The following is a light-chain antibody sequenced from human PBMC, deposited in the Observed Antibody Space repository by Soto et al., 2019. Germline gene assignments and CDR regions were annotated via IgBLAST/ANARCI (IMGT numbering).Light chain of an antibody. Sequence: GDRVIITCRASQSISSWLAWYQQKPGKAPKLLIYDASSLESGGPSRFRGSGSGTEFTLTISSLQPDDFATYYCQQYNSYAYTFGQGTKVDIK. V-gene: IGKV1-5*01. J-gene: IGKJ2*01. CDR1: QSISSW. CDR2: DAS. CDR3: QQYNSYAYT.